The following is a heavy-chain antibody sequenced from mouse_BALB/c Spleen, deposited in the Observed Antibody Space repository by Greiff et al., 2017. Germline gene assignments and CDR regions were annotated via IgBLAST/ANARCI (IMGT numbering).Heavy chain of an antibody. J-gene: IGHJ3*01. Sequence: VQLKESGPGLVKPSQSLSLTCTVTGYSITSDYAWNWIRQFPGNKLEWMGYISYSGSTSYNPSLKSRISITRDTSKNQFFLQLNSVTTEDTATYYCARDYYGYAFAYWGQGTLVTVSA. CDR3: ARDYYGYAFAY. CDR2: ISYSGST. D-gene: IGHD1-2*01. CDR1: GYSITSDYA. V-gene: IGHV3-2*02.